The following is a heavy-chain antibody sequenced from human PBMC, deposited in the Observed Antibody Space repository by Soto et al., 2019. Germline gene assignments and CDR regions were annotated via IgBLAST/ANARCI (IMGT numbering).Heavy chain of an antibody. CDR2: ITGSTGTT. CDR3: AKDTSSSPYYMDV. D-gene: IGHD2-2*01. J-gene: IGHJ6*03. V-gene: IGHV3-23*01. CDR1: GFTFSNFA. Sequence: EVQVLESGGGSVQPGGSRRLSCAASGFTFSNFAMSWVRHAPGKGLEWVSEITGSTGTTYYADSVKGRFIISRDNSKNTVHLQMNSLRAEDTAVYYCAKDTSSSPYYMDVWGKGTTVTVSS.